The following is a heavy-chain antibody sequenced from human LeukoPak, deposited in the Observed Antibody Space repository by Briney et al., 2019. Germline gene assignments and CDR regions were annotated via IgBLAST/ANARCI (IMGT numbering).Heavy chain of an antibody. CDR3: ARGREGAKTRYFDL. V-gene: IGHV3-64*01. J-gene: IGHJ2*01. D-gene: IGHD1-26*01. CDR2: ICDRGDRT. CDR1: GFTFSSHA. Sequence: PGGSLRLSCAASGFTFSSHAMHCVRQAPGKGLESVSTICDRGDRTYYANSVKGRFSVSRDNSKYTLYLQMGSLRAEDVAVHYCARGREGAKTRYFDLWGRGTLVTVSS.